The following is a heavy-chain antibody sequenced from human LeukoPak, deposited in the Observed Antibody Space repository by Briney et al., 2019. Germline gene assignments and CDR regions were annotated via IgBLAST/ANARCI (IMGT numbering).Heavy chain of an antibody. D-gene: IGHD3-22*01. CDR2: ISYDGSNK. CDR3: AKTYYYDSSGYSK. J-gene: IGHJ4*02. CDR1: GFTFSSYG. V-gene: IGHV3-30*18. Sequence: PGGSLRLSCAASGFTFSSYGMHWVRQAPGKGLEWAAVISYDGSNKYYADSVKGRFTISRDNSKNTLYLQMNSLRAEDTAVYYCAKTYYYDSSGYSKWGQGTLVTVSS.